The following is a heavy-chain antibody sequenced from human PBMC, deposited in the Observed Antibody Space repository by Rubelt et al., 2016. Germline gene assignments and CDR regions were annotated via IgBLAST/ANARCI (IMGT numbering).Heavy chain of an antibody. CDR1: GYSFTTYS. Sequence: QVQLVQSGAEVKKPGASVKVSCKAAGYSFTTYSIHWVRQAPGQRLEWMGWINAGNGNTKYSRKCQGRVTITRDTSASTAYMELSSLRSVDTAIYYCATGYSSGWYVAYWGQGTLVTVSS. V-gene: IGHV1-3*01. J-gene: IGHJ4*02. D-gene: IGHD6-19*01. CDR3: ATGYSSGWYVAY. CDR2: INAGNGNT.